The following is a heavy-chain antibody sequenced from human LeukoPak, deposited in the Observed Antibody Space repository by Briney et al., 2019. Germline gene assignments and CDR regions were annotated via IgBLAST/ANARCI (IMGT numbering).Heavy chain of an antibody. CDR3: AKGPLTEVAGTTWDY. CDR1: GFTFSSYA. Sequence: GGSLRLSCAASGFTFSSYAMHWVRQAPGKGLEWVAVISYDGSNKYYADPVKGRFTISRDNSKNTLYLQMNSLRAEDTAVYYCAKGPLTEVAGTTWDYWGQGTLVTVSS. J-gene: IGHJ4*02. V-gene: IGHV3-30-3*01. D-gene: IGHD6-19*01. CDR2: ISYDGSNK.